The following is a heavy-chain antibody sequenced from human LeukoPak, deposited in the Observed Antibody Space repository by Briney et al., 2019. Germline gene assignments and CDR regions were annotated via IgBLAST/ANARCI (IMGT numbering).Heavy chain of an antibody. CDR1: GFTFSSYG. V-gene: IGHV3-30*02. D-gene: IGHD3-22*01. CDR3: AKCSEKYYDSSPFDY. CDR2: IRYDGSNK. J-gene: IGHJ4*02. Sequence: GGSLRLSCAASGFTFSSYGMHWVLQTPGKGLEWVAFIRYDGSNKYYADSVKGRFTISRDNSKNTLYLQMNSLRDEDTAVYYCAKCSEKYYDSSPFDYWGQGILVTVSS.